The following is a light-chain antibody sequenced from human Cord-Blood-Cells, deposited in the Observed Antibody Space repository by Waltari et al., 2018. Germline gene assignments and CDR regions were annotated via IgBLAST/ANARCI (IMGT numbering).Light chain of an antibody. V-gene: IGLV2-14*01. CDR2: DVS. J-gene: IGLJ2*01. Sequence: QSALTQPASVSGSPGQSLTISCTGTSSDVGGYTYVSWYQQHPGKAPILMIYDVSNRPSGVSNRFSGSKSCNTASLTISGLQAEDEADYYCSSYTSSSPYVVFGGGTKLTVL. CDR1: SSDVGGYTY. CDR3: SSYTSSSPYVV.